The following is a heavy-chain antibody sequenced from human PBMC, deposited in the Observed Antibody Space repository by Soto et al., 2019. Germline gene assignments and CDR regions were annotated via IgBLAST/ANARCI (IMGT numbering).Heavy chain of an antibody. Sequence: QVQLVQSGAEVKKPGSSVKVSCKASGGAFTSYGITWVRQAPGQGLEWMGGIIPLFGSRSDAQKFQGRLTITADESTSTAYMDLSSLRSADTAVYYCARVQFDVLTRYYRGWFDPWGQGTLVTVSS. CDR2: IIPLFGSR. CDR1: GGAFTSYG. CDR3: ARVQFDVLTRYYRGWFDP. D-gene: IGHD3-9*01. V-gene: IGHV1-69*01. J-gene: IGHJ5*02.